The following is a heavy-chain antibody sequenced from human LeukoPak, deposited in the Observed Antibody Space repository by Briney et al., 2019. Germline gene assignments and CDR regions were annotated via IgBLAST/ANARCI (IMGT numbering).Heavy chain of an antibody. Sequence: ASVKVSCKASGYTFTSYYMHWVRQAPGQGLEWMGIINPSGGSTGYAQKFQGRVTMTRDMSTSTVYMELSSLRSEDTAVYYCARGTMIVVVITTPFDYWGQGTLVTVSS. J-gene: IGHJ4*02. CDR3: ARGTMIVVVITTPFDY. CDR2: INPSGGST. V-gene: IGHV1-46*01. D-gene: IGHD3-22*01. CDR1: GYTFTSYY.